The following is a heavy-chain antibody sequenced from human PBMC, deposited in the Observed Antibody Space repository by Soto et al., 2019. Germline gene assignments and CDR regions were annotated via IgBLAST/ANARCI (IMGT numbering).Heavy chain of an antibody. CDR3: AKDIIAVAGPSAFDI. Sequence: GGSLRLSCAASGFTFSSYGMHWVRQAPGKGLEWVAVISYDGSNKYYADSVKGRFTISRDNSKNTLYLQMNSLRAEDTAVYYCAKDIIAVAGPSAFDIWGQGTMVTVSS. CDR2: ISYDGSNK. J-gene: IGHJ3*02. D-gene: IGHD6-19*01. V-gene: IGHV3-30*18. CDR1: GFTFSSYG.